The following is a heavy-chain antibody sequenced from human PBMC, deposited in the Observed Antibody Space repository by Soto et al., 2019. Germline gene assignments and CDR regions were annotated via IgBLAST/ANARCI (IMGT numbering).Heavy chain of an antibody. V-gene: IGHV4-34*01. J-gene: IGHJ4*02. Sequence: PETLSLTSDVYGRSFRGYYWSWIRPPPGKGLEWIGEINHSGSTNYNPSLKSRVTISVDTSKNQFSLKLSSVTAADTAVYYCARTHIVLMVYARYFDYWGKGTLGTVS. CDR3: ARTHIVLMVYARYFDY. CDR2: INHSGST. CDR1: GRSFRGYY. D-gene: IGHD2-8*01.